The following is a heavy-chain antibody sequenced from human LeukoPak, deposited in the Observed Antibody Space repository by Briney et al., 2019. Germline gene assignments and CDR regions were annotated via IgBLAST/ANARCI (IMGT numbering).Heavy chain of an antibody. Sequence: GESLKISCKGSGYSFTSYWIGWVRQMPGKGLEWMGIIYPGDSDTRYSPSFQGQVTISADKSISTAYLQWSSLKASDTAMYYCARQGRWLQGVNAFDIWGQGTMVTVSS. CDR3: ARQGRWLQGVNAFDI. D-gene: IGHD5-24*01. V-gene: IGHV5-51*01. CDR1: GYSFTSYW. CDR2: IYPGDSDT. J-gene: IGHJ3*02.